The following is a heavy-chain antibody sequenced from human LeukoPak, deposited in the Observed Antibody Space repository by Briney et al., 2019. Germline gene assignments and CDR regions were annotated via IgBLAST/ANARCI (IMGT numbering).Heavy chain of an antibody. D-gene: IGHD3-22*01. CDR3: VKGHDSSGYYLSYFDY. CDR2: ISSNGGTT. Sequence: PGGSLRLSCSASGFTFSRYAMHWVGHAPGKGLEYVSTISSNGGTTYYADSVKGRFTISRDNSKNTLYLQMSSLRAEDTAVYYCVKGHDSSGYYLSYFDYWGQGALVTVSS. V-gene: IGHV3-64D*09. CDR1: GFTFSRYA. J-gene: IGHJ4*02.